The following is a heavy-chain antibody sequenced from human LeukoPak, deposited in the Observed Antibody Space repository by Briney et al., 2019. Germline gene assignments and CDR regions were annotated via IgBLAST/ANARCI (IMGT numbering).Heavy chain of an antibody. CDR3: ARSAIDAFDI. D-gene: IGHD6-25*01. V-gene: IGHV4-59*08. Sequence: PSETLSLTCTVSGGSISSYYWSWMRQPPGKGLECIGYIYNSGSTNYNPSLKSRVSISVDTSKNQFSLKRSSVTAADTAVYYCARSAIDAFDIWGQGTMVTVSS. CDR2: IYNSGST. CDR1: GGSISSYY. J-gene: IGHJ3*02.